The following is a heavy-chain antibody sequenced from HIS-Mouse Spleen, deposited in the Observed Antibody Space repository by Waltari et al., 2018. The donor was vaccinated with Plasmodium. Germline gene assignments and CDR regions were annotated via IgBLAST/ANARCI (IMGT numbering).Heavy chain of an antibody. Sequence: QVQLQQWGAGLLKPSETLSLTGAVYGQSLSGYYWRWIRQPPGKGLEWIGEINHSGSTNYNPSLKSRVTISVDTSKNQFSLKLSSVTAADTAVYYCARGPGYSSGWYYFDYWGQGTLVTVSS. CDR2: INHSGST. J-gene: IGHJ4*02. CDR1: GQSLSGYY. V-gene: IGHV4-34*01. CDR3: ARGPGYSSGWYYFDY. D-gene: IGHD6-19*01.